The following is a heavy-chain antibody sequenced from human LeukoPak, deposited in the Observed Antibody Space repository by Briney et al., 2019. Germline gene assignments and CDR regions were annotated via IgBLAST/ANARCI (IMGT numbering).Heavy chain of an antibody. J-gene: IGHJ4*02. CDR3: ARDPGWELLPFDY. CDR1: GGSFSGYY. CDR2: INHSGST. D-gene: IGHD1-26*01. Sequence: PSETLSLTCAVYGGSFSGYYWSWIRQPPGKGLEWIGEINHSGSTNYNPSLKSRVTISVDTSKNQFSLKLSSVTAADTAVYYCARDPGWELLPFDYWGQGTLVTVSS. V-gene: IGHV4-34*01.